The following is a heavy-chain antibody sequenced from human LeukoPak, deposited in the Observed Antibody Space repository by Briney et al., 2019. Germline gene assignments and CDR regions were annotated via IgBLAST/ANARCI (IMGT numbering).Heavy chain of an antibody. V-gene: IGHV1-18*01. J-gene: IGHJ4*02. CDR3: ARASELLWFGELVDY. D-gene: IGHD3-10*01. Sequence: GASVKVSCKASGYTFTSYGISWVRQAPGQGLEWMGWISAYNGNTNYAQKLQGRVTMTTDTSTSTAYMELRSLRSDDTAVYYCARASELLWFGELVDYWGQGTLVTVSS. CDR1: GYTFTSYG. CDR2: ISAYNGNT.